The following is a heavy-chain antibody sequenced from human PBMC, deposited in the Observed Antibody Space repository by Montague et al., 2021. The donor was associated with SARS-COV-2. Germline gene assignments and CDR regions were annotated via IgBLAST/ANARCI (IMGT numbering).Heavy chain of an antibody. D-gene: IGHD1-14*01. Sequence: SETLSLTCTVSGFSITSSLYYWGWIRQPPGKGLEWIGSFFYGGFTYYNPSLKSRVTISADTSENQFSLRLTSGTAADTAVYYCARRRNPDYWGHGTLVTVSS. CDR1: GFSITSSLYY. V-gene: IGHV4-39*01. CDR2: FFYGGFT. J-gene: IGHJ4*01. CDR3: ARRRNPDY.